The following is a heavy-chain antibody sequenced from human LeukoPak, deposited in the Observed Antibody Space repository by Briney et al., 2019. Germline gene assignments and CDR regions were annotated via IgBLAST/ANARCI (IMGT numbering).Heavy chain of an antibody. V-gene: IGHV4-34*01. CDR3: VREVLVGATLNWFDP. CDR1: GGSFSGYS. Sequence: SETLSLTCAVNGGSFSGYSWTWIRQPPGKGLEWIGEINDSGKANYSPSLKSRVSISADPSKNQFSLTLTSVTAADTAVYFCVREVLVGATLNWFDPWGQGTLVTVSS. D-gene: IGHD1-26*01. CDR2: INDSGKA. J-gene: IGHJ5*02.